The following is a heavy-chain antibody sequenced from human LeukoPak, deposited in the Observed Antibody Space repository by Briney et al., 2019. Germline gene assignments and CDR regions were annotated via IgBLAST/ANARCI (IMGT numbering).Heavy chain of an antibody. V-gene: IGHV1-2*02. J-gene: IGHJ4*02. Sequence: GASVKVSCKASGYTFTGYYMHWVRQAPGQGLEWMGWINPSSGGTNYAQKFQGRVTMTRDTSISTAYMELSRLRSDDTAVYYCARDLEELGFDYWGQGTLVTVSS. D-gene: IGHD7-27*01. CDR1: GYTFTGYY. CDR3: ARDLEELGFDY. CDR2: INPSSGGT.